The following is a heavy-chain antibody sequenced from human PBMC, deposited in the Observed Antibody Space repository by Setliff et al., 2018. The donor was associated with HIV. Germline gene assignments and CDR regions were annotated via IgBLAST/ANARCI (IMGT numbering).Heavy chain of an antibody. CDR2: AIHSGIT. Sequence: SETLSLTCGVYGGSVSAYEWRWIRQPPGKGLEWIGEAIHSGITYNPSLGSRVTISIDTSKNQFSLKLSSVSAADTAVYYCARVSKTYWYSIPRDYYHHMDVWGKGTTVTVSS. CDR3: ARVSKTYWYSIPRDYYHHMDV. CDR1: GGSVSAYE. J-gene: IGHJ6*03. V-gene: IGHV4-34*12. D-gene: IGHD2-8*02.